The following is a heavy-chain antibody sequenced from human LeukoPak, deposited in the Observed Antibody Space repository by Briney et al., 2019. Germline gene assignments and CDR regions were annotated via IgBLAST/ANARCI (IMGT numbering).Heavy chain of an antibody. V-gene: IGHV4-59*11. Sequence: SETLSLTCTVSGGSIGNLYWSWIRQPPGKGLEWIGYFYYSGSTNYNPSLKSRVTISLDTSKNQFSLKLSSVTAADTAVYYCARYYFDSSGSLDYWGQGTLATVSS. CDR2: FYYSGST. D-gene: IGHD3-22*01. CDR1: GGSIGNLY. J-gene: IGHJ4*02. CDR3: ARYYFDSSGSLDY.